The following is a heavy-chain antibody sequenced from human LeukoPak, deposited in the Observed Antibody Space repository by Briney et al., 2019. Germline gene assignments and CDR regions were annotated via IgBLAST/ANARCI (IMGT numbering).Heavy chain of an antibody. D-gene: IGHD3-22*01. CDR2: ISSSSSYI. J-gene: IGHJ3*01. CDR3: ARTAYYYDSSGYSHF. Sequence: GGSLRLSCAASGFTFSRYSMNWVRHAPGKGLEWVSSISSSSSYIYHADPVKGRFTISRDNAKNSLYLQMNSLKAEDTAVYYCARTAYYYDSSGYSHFGGQGTMVTVSS. V-gene: IGHV3-21*01. CDR1: GFTFSRYS.